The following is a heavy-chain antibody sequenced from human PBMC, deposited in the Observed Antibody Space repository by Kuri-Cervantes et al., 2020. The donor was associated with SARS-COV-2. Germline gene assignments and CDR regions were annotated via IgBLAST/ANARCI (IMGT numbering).Heavy chain of an antibody. CDR3: ARSTPFPRLVVISQGGAFDI. Sequence: GGSLRLSCTASGYTFTDYYMHWVRQAPGQGLEWMGWINPNSGGTNYAQKFQGWVTMTRDTSISTGYMELSRLRSDDTAVYYCARSTPFPRLVVISQGGAFDIWGQGTMVTVSS. CDR1: GYTFTDYY. J-gene: IGHJ3*02. D-gene: IGHD3-22*01. CDR2: INPNSGGT. V-gene: IGHV1-2*04.